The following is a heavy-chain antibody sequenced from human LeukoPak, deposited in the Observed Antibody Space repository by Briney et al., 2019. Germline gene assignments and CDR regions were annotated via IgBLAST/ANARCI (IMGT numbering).Heavy chain of an antibody. J-gene: IGHJ3*02. CDR1: GFTFSKHK. Sequence: GSLRILFRTSGFTFSKHKMKWVRQAPGKGLEWVSSISSNSLYTNYADSLKGRFTISRDNAKNSLYLQMNSLGAEDTAVYYCARDYLYSSYDAFDIWGQGTMLTVSS. V-gene: IGHV3-21*06. CDR3: ARDYLYSSYDAFDI. CDR2: ISSNSLYT. D-gene: IGHD6-6*01.